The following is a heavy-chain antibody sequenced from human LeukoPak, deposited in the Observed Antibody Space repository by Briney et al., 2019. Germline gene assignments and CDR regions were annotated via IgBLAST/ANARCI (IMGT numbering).Heavy chain of an antibody. J-gene: IGHJ5*02. CDR3: AREGYYDSSGYPGNWFDP. CDR2: VYYSGST. CDR1: GGSVSSGSYY. D-gene: IGHD3-22*01. V-gene: IGHV4-61*01. Sequence: PSETLSLTCTVSGGSVSSGSYYWSWIRQPPGKGLEWIGYVYYSGSTNYNPSLKSRVTISVDTSKNQFSLKLSSVTAADTAVYYCAREGYYDSSGYPGNWFDPWGQGTLVTVSS.